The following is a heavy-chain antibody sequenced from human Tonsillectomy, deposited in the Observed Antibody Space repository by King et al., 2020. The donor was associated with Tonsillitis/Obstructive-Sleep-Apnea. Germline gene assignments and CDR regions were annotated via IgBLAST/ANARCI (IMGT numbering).Heavy chain of an antibody. V-gene: IGHV5-51*01. Sequence: VQLVQSGAEVKKPGESLKISCKGSGYSFTSYWIGWVRQMPGKGLEWMGIIYPGDSDTRYSPAFQGQVTISADKSISTAYLQWSSLKASDTAMYYCARRGRYFSSTSCPDAFDIWGQGTMVTVSS. CDR2: IYPGDSDT. CDR3: ARRGRYFSSTSCPDAFDI. D-gene: IGHD2-2*01. CDR1: GYSFTSYW. J-gene: IGHJ3*02.